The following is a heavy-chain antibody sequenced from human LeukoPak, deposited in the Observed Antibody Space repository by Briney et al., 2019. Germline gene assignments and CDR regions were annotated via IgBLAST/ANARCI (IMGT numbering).Heavy chain of an antibody. V-gene: IGHV3-30*02. CDR1: GFTFSSYG. J-gene: IGHJ4*02. Sequence: GGSLRLSCAASGFTFSSYGMHWVRQAPGKGLEWGAFIGYDGSNKYYADSVKGRFTISRDNSKNTLYLQMNSLRAEDTAGYYCAKLPRNIAAAGAYYFDYWGQGTLVTVSS. CDR3: AKLPRNIAAAGAYYFDY. CDR2: IGYDGSNK. D-gene: IGHD6-13*01.